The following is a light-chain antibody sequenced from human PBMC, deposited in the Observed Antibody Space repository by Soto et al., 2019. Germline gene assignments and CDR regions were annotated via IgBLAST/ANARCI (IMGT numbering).Light chain of an antibody. CDR3: QQHGSYPLT. J-gene: IGKJ4*01. CDR2: GVS. V-gene: IGKV3-20*01. CDR1: QSISSSF. Sequence: ENVLTQSPCTLSLSPGERATLSCRASQSISSSFLAWYQQKPGQAPRLLIYGVSSRATGIPDRFSGSGSGTDFTLTISRLEPEDVAVYYCQQHGSYPLTFGGGTKVDIK.